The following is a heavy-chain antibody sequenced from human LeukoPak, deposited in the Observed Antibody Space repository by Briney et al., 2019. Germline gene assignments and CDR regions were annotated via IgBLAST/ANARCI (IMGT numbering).Heavy chain of an antibody. CDR2: ISSNGGST. CDR3: VQDHAYSSGWYLGY. Sequence: GGSLRLSCSASGFTFSSYAMHWVRQAPGKGLEYVSAISSNGGSTFYADSVKGRFTISRDNSKNTLYLQMSSLRAEDTAVYYCVQDHAYSSGWYLGYWGQGTLVTVSS. D-gene: IGHD6-19*01. V-gene: IGHV3-64D*06. CDR1: GFTFSSYA. J-gene: IGHJ4*02.